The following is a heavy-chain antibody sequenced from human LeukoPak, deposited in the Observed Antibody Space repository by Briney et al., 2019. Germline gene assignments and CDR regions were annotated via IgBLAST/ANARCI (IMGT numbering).Heavy chain of an antibody. CDR2: INPNSGNT. V-gene: IGHV1-8*01. D-gene: IGHD3-22*01. CDR1: GYSFTSYD. CDR3: ARGRGYDRAGYVYYFDF. J-gene: IGHJ4*02. Sequence: ASVKVSCKASGYSFTSYDINWVRQAPGQGFGWVGWINPNSGNTGHAQEFQGRVTMTRDTSMSTAYMELSSLRYEDTAVYYCARGRGYDRAGYVYYFDFWGQGTLVTVSS.